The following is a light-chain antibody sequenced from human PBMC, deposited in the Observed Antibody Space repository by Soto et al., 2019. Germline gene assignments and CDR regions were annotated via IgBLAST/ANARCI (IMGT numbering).Light chain of an antibody. CDR1: QRVGRD. Sequence: EIVMTQSPATLSVSPGERVTLSCRASQRVGRDLAWYQQKPGQAPRLLIYATSTRATNIPGRFTGSGTGTEFTLTIPSLQSEDFAVYYCQRYNDLPFTFGPGTKVDI. CDR2: ATS. V-gene: IGKV3-15*01. J-gene: IGKJ3*01. CDR3: QRYNDLPFT.